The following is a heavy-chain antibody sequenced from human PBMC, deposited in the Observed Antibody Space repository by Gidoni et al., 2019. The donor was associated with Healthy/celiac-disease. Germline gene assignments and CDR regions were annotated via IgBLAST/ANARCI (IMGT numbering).Heavy chain of an antibody. V-gene: IGHV3-23*01. D-gene: IGHD3-10*01. Sequence: EVQLLESGGGLVQPGGSLRLSCAASGFTFSSYALSWVRQAPGKGLEWVAAISGSGGSTYYADSVKGRFTISRDNSKNTLYLQMNSLRAEDTAVYYCAKDRGSPPGALYYYYYMDVWGKGTTVTVSS. CDR1: GFTFSSYA. CDR2: ISGSGGST. J-gene: IGHJ6*03. CDR3: AKDRGSPPGALYYYYYMDV.